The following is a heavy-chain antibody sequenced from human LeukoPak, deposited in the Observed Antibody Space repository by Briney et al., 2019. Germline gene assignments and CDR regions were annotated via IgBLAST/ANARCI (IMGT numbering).Heavy chain of an antibody. CDR3: AKDSSVYYYDSRNFDY. CDR1: GFTFSSYG. Sequence: GGSLRLSCAASGFTFSSYGMHWVRQAPGKGLEWVTFIRYDGSNKYYADSVKGRFTISRDNSKNTLYLQMNSLRAEDTAVYYCAKDSSVYYYDSRNFDYWGQGTLVTVSS. D-gene: IGHD3-22*01. J-gene: IGHJ4*02. CDR2: IRYDGSNK. V-gene: IGHV3-30*02.